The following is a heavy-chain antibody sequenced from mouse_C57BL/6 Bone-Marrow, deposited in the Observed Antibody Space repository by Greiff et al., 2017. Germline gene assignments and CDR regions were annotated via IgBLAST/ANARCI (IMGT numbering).Heavy chain of an antibody. CDR3: AREEEGPYY. J-gene: IGHJ4*01. CDR1: GFTFSSYA. D-gene: IGHD3-3*01. V-gene: IGHV5-4*01. Sequence: EVQRVESGGGLVKPGGSLKLSCAASGFTFSSYAMSWVRQTPEKRLEWVATISDGGSYTYYPDNVKGRFTISRDNAKNNLYLQMSHLKSEDTAMYYCAREEEGPYYWGQGTSVTVSS. CDR2: ISDGGSYT.